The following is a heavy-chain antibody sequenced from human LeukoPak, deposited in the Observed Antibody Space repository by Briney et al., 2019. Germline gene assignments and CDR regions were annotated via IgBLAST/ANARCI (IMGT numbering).Heavy chain of an antibody. CDR2: INPNNGGT. Sequence: ASVKVSCKASGYTFTGYYIHWVRQAPGQGLEWMGWINPNNGGTNSAQEFQGRVTMTRDTSISTAYVELSRLRSDDTAVYYCARAAAAGDVFDYWGQGTLVTVSS. CDR3: ARAAAAGDVFDY. CDR1: GYTFTGYY. V-gene: IGHV1-2*02. D-gene: IGHD6-13*01. J-gene: IGHJ4*02.